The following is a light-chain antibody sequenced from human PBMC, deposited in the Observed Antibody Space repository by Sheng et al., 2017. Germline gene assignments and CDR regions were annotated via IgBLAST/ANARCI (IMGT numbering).Light chain of an antibody. Sequence: DIQMTQSPSSLSASVGDRVTITCWASQSISSWLAWYQQKPGKAPKLLIYKASSLESGVSSRFSGSGSGTDFTLTITGLQPDDFATYYCQQYDTYPYTFGQGTKLQIK. CDR2: KAS. V-gene: IGKV1-5*03. CDR3: QQYDTYPYT. CDR1: QSISSW. J-gene: IGKJ2*01.